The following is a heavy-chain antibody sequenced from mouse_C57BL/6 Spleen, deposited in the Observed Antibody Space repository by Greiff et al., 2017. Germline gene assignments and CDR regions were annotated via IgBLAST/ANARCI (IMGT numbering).Heavy chain of an antibody. CDR2: ISYDGSN. J-gene: IGHJ4*01. D-gene: IGHD1-1*01. Sequence: EVQLMESGPGLVKPSQSLSLTCSVTGYSITSGYYWNWIRQFPGNKLEWMGYISYDGSNNYNPSHKNRISITRDTSKNQFFLKLNSVTTEDTATYYCARPSLTTVMDYWGQGTSGTVSS. CDR1: GYSITSGYY. CDR3: ARPSLTTVMDY. V-gene: IGHV3-6*01.